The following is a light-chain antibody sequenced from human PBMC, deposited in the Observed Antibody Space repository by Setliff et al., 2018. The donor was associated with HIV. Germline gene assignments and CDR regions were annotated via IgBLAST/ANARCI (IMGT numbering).Light chain of an antibody. Sequence: QSALTQPRSVSGSRGQSVTFSCTGASSDVGAYDYVSWYQQHPGKVPKLMIYDVSKRPSGVPRRFSGFKSGNTASLTISGLQPEDEADYYCCSYAGRYTFVFGTGTKGTV. CDR2: DVS. V-gene: IGLV2-11*01. J-gene: IGLJ1*01. CDR3: CSYAGRYTFV. CDR1: SSDVGAYDY.